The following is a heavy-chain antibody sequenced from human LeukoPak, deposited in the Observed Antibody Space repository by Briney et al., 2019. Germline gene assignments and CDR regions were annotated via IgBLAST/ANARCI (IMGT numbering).Heavy chain of an antibody. CDR2: INPNSGGT. Sequence: ASVNVSFKASGYTFTGYYMHWVRQAPGQGLEWMGWINPNSGGTNYAQKFQGRVTMTRDTSISTAYMELSRLRSDDTAAYYCAREIQDYYYYMDVWGKGTTVTVSS. V-gene: IGHV1-2*02. J-gene: IGHJ6*03. CDR3: AREIQDYYYYMDV. CDR1: GYTFTGYY.